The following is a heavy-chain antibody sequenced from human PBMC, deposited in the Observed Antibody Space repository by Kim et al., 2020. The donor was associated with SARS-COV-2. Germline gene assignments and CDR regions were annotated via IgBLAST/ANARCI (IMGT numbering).Heavy chain of an antibody. CDR1: GFTFSSFW. CDR3: AKRDCRAVNCQFYYF. CDR2: ITGDGSST. Sequence: GGSLRLSCAASGFTFSSFWMHWVRHAPGKGLEWVSGITGDGSSTNYADSVKGRFTVSRDNAKNTLYLQMNRLTNDDTAVYYCAKRDCRAVNCQFYYF. V-gene: IGHV3-74*01. J-gene: IGHJ4*01. D-gene: IGHD2-15*01.